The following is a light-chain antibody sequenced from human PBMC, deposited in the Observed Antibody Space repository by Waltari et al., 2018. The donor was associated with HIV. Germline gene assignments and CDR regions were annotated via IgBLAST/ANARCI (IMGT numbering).Light chain of an antibody. J-gene: IGLJ3*02. CDR1: SSAVGGYNY. V-gene: IGLV2-8*01. CDR3: SSYAGSNNKV. Sequence: QSALPQPPSASGSPGQSVPISCPGTSSAVGGYNYVSWYQQHPGKAPKLMIYEVSKRPSGVPNRFSGSKSGNTASLTVSGRQAEDEADYYCSSYAGSNNKVFGGGTKLTVL. CDR2: EVS.